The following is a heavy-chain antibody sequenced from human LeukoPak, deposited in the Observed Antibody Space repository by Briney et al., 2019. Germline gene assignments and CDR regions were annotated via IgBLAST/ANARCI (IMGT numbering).Heavy chain of an antibody. J-gene: IGHJ5*02. CDR3: ARSLNGDYNWFDP. Sequence: SETLSLTCTVSGGSISSYYWSWIRQPPGKGLEWIGYIYYSGSTNYNPSLKSRVTISVDTSKNQFSLKLSSVTAADTAVYYCARSLNGDYNWFDPWGQGTLVSVSS. D-gene: IGHD4-17*01. CDR2: IYYSGST. CDR1: GGSISSYY. V-gene: IGHV4-59*01.